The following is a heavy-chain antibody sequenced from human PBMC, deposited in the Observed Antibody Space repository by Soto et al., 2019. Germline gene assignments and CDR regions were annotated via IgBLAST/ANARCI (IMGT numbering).Heavy chain of an antibody. D-gene: IGHD3-10*01. J-gene: IGHJ4*02. CDR1: GFTFSGYT. Sequence: EVQLVESGGGLVTPGGSLRLSCADSGFTFSGYTMNWVRQAPGKGLEWVSSISSSSTYIYYADSVKGRFTISRDNAKNSLYRQMNSLGAEDTAVYYCARGDIVRGVNPRADYWGQGTLVTVSS. CDR2: ISSSSTYI. CDR3: ARGDIVRGVNPRADY. V-gene: IGHV3-21*01.